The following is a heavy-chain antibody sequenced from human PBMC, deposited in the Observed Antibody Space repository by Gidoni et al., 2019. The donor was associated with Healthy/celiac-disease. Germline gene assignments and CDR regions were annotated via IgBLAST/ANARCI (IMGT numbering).Heavy chain of an antibody. J-gene: IGHJ5*02. CDR2: IIPIFRTA. D-gene: IGHD3-3*01. V-gene: IGHV1-69*01. CDR1: GGTFSSYA. Sequence: QVQLVQSGAEWKKPGSSVKVSCKASGGTFSSYAISWVRQAPGQGLAWMEGIIPIFRTANYAQKFQGRVTITADESTSTAYMELSSLRSEDTAVYYCARDPSDFWSGRVVGSRFDPWGQGTLVTVSS. CDR3: ARDPSDFWSGRVVGSRFDP.